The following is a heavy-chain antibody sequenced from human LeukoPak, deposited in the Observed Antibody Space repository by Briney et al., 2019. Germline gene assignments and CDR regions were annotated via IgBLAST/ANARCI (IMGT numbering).Heavy chain of an antibody. Sequence: PGESLKISCKGSGYSFTSYWIGWVRQMPGKGLEWMGIIYPGDSDTRYSPSFQGQITISADKSISTAYLQWSSLKASDTAMYYCARTMSRRLDWFDPWGQGTLVTVSS. CDR2: IYPGDSDT. V-gene: IGHV5-51*01. D-gene: IGHD3-16*01. J-gene: IGHJ5*02. CDR1: GYSFTSYW. CDR3: ARTMSRRLDWFDP.